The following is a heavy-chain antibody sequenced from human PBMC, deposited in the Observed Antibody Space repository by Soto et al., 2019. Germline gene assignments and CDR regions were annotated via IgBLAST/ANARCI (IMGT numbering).Heavy chain of an antibody. CDR1: GGSISSSSYS. Sequence: QLQLQESGPGLVKPSETLSLTCTVSGGSISSSSYSWGWIRQPPGKGLEWIGSIYFSGSTYYNPSLKGRVTVSVDTFKNHFSLKLSSGAAADTAVYYCARRTVRVVTRSWFDPWGQGTQVTVSS. V-gene: IGHV4-39*02. CDR3: ARRTVRVVTRSWFDP. J-gene: IGHJ5*02. CDR2: IYFSGST. D-gene: IGHD3-10*01.